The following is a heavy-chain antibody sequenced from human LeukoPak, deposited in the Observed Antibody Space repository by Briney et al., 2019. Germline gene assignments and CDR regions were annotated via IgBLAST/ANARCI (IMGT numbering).Heavy chain of an antibody. D-gene: IGHD3-16*01. V-gene: IGHV4-34*08. J-gene: IGHJ4*02. Sequence: PGGSLRLSCAASGFTFSSYWMSWVRQAPGKGLEWVGQISPDGGTIYNPSLKSRVTISLDTSKNQFSLKVNSVTAADTAVYYCVKHGGYNFDYWGQGTLVAVSS. CDR1: GFTFSSYW. CDR3: VKHGGYNFDY. CDR2: ISPDGGT.